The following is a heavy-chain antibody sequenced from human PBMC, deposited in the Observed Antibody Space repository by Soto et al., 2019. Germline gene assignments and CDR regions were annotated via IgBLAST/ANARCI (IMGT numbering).Heavy chain of an antibody. CDR1: GGSISSGGYY. CDR2: IYYSGRT. D-gene: IGHD6-6*01. CDR3: ARGSFSSSSSWFDP. V-gene: IGHV4-31*03. Sequence: QVQLQESGPGLVKPSQTLSLTCTVSGGSISSGGYYWSWIRQHPGKGLEWIGYIYYSGRTYYNPSLHSRVSIEVDTTENQFSLKLTSVTVADTSVYYCARGSFSSSSSWFDPWGRGTLVTVSS. J-gene: IGHJ5*02.